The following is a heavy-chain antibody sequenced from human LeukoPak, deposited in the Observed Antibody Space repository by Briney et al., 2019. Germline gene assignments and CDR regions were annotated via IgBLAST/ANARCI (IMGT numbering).Heavy chain of an antibody. J-gene: IGHJ4*02. V-gene: IGHV4-31*03. CDR2: IYYSGGT. Sequence: SQTLSLTCTVSGGSISSGGYYWSWIRQHPGKGLEWIGYIYYSGGTNYNPSLKSRVTISVDTSKNQFSLKLSSVTAADTAVYYCARGEDYGDYQNYFDYWGQGTLVTVSS. D-gene: IGHD4-17*01. CDR3: ARGEDYGDYQNYFDY. CDR1: GGSISSGGYY.